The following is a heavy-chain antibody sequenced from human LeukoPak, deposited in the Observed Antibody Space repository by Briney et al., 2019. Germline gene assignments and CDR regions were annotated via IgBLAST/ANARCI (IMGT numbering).Heavy chain of an antibody. CDR3: AKDVPLTGGRSLLY. D-gene: IGHD2-8*02. V-gene: IGHV3-15*01. J-gene: IGHJ4*02. CDR2: IKGKAGGETT. CDR1: GFRFSDAW. Sequence: PGGSLILSCAASGFRFSDAWMTWVRQAPGKGLEWVGLIKGKAGGETTHYAAPVKGRFTISRDDSRNTLYLQMNSLKTEDTALYYCAKDVPLTGGRSLLYWGQGTLVSVSS.